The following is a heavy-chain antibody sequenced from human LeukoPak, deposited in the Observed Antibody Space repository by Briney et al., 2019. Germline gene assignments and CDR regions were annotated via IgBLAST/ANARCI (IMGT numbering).Heavy chain of an antibody. CDR1: GFTFSSYR. V-gene: IGHV3-23*01. J-gene: IGHJ4*02. Sequence: GGSLRLSCAASGFTFSSYRMNWVRQAPGKGLEWVSGIRGSGDSTYYADSVKGRFTISRDNSKNTLYLQMNSLRAEDTAVYYCAKHLALVGATTTYDYWGQGTLVIVSS. CDR3: AKHLALVGATTTYDY. CDR2: IRGSGDST. D-gene: IGHD1-26*01.